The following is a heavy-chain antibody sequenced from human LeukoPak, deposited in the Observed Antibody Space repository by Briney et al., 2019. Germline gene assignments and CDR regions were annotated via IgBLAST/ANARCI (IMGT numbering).Heavy chain of an antibody. CDR1: GGSISSYY. J-gene: IGHJ5*02. CDR2: IYYSGST. D-gene: IGHD3-16*02. CDR3: ARVARLGELSSYNWFDP. Sequence: SETLSLTCTVSGGSISSYYWSWLRQPPGKGLEWIGYIYYSGSTNYNPSLMSRVTISVDTSKNQFSLKLSSVTAADTAVYYCARVARLGELSSYNWFDPWGQGTLVTVSS. V-gene: IGHV4-59*01.